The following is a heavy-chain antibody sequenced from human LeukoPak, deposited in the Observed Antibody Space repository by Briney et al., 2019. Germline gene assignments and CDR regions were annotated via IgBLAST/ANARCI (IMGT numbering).Heavy chain of an antibody. D-gene: IGHD3-10*01. CDR1: GFSISSGYY. J-gene: IGHJ6*04. CDR3: AGYYASGVSAYDYFGMDV. CDR2: MSHNRGT. Sequence: SETLSVTCAVSGFSISSGYYWGWIRQPPGKGLEWIGSMSHNRGTYYNSSLKSRVTISMDTSKNQFSLRLSSVTAADTAVYYCAGYYASGVSAYDYFGMDVWGKGTTVTVSS. V-gene: IGHV4-38-2*01.